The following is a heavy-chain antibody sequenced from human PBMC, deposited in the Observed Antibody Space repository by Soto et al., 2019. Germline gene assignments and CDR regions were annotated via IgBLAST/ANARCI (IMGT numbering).Heavy chain of an antibody. D-gene: IGHD3-9*01. CDR3: ARVDILTVYGCMDV. J-gene: IGHJ6*02. V-gene: IGHV4-59*08. CDR2: IYYKGNT. CDR1: GDSINSDY. Sequence: SETLSLTCTVSGDSINSDYWSWIRQPPGKGLEWIGYIYYKGNTNYNPSLKSRVTISVGTSKTQFSLKLSSVTAADTAVYYCARVDILTVYGCMDVWGQGTTVTVSS.